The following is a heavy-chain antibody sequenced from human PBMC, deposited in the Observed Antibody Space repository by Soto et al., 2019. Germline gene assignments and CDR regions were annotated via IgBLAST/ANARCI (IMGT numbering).Heavy chain of an antibody. D-gene: IGHD2-15*01. V-gene: IGHV3-23*01. CDR1: GFTLSSYC. CDR3: AKDAVYRDRISWYFEL. Sequence: EVQLLESGGGLVQPGVSLRLSCAASGFTLSSYCMSWVCQAPGKGREWVSVISGICGSTYYADSVKGRLNISRDNSKNTMYMQMNSLRAEETAVYYCAKDAVYRDRISWYFELWGRGTLVTVSS. CDR2: ISGICGST. J-gene: IGHJ2*01.